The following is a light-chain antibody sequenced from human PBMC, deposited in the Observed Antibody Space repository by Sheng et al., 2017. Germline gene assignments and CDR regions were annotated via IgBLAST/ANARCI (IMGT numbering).Light chain of an antibody. J-gene: IGLJ2*01. Sequence: SYVLSQPPSVSVAPGQTARITCGGDSIGRRSVHWYQQKPGQAPVLVLYDDRDRPSEIPERFSGSTSGNTATLTISSVEAGDEADYYCQVWDSAGNQVVFGGGTKLTVL. CDR1: SIGRRS. CDR2: DDR. CDR3: QVWDSAGNQVV. V-gene: IGLV3-21*02.